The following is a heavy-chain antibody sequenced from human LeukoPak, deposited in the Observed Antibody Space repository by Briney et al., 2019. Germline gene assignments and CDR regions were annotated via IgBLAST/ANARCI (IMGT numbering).Heavy chain of an antibody. CDR2: INWNGGIT. D-gene: IGHD6-13*01. Sequence: GGSLRLSCAASGFTFDNYGMNWVRQAPGKGLEWVSGINWNGGITDYADSVKGRFTISRDNAKNSLFLQMNSLRAEDTASYYCVRTSRDAFDIWGRGTMVTVSS. CDR3: VRTSRDAFDI. CDR1: GFTFDNYG. V-gene: IGHV3-20*04. J-gene: IGHJ3*02.